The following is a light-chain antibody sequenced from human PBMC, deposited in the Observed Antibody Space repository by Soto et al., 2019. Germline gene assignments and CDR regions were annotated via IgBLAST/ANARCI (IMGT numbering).Light chain of an antibody. J-gene: IGKJ5*01. Sequence: EIVMTQSPATLSVSPGERATLSCRASRNIISNLAWYQQKPGQAPRLLIYGASSRAPGIPDRFSGSGAGTDFTLTISRLEPEDFAVYYCQQYGSSLSSFGQGTRLEIK. V-gene: IGKV3-20*01. CDR2: GAS. CDR1: RNIISN. CDR3: QQYGSSLSS.